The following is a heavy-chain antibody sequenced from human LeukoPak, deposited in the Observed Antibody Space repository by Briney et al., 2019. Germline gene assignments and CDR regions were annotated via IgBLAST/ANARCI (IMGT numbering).Heavy chain of an antibody. D-gene: IGHD2-21*01. Sequence: GGSLRLSCAASGFTFSSYSMNCVRQAPGKGLEWVSSISSSSSYIYYADSVKGRFTISRDNSKNTLYLQMNSQRAEDTAVYYCAKWAVASGQHAFDIWGQGTMVTVSS. CDR1: GFTFSSYS. CDR2: ISSSSSYI. J-gene: IGHJ3*02. CDR3: AKWAVASGQHAFDI. V-gene: IGHV3-21*01.